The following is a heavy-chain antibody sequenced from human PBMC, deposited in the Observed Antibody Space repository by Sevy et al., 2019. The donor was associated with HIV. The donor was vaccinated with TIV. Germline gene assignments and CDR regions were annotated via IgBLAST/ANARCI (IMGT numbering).Heavy chain of an antibody. Sequence: ASVKVSCKVSGYTLTELSMHWVRQAPGEGLEWMGCFDPEDGETIYAQKFQGRVTMTEDTSTDTAYMELSSLGSDDTAVYYCATTHPIKIVGATRGCYYFMDVWGKGSTVTVSS. D-gene: IGHD1-26*01. CDR1: GYTLTELS. CDR2: FDPEDGET. CDR3: ATTHPIKIVGATRGCYYFMDV. V-gene: IGHV1-24*01. J-gene: IGHJ6*03.